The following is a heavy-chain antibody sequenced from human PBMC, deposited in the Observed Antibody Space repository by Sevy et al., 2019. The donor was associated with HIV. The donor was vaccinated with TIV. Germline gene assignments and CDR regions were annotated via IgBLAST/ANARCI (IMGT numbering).Heavy chain of an antibody. CDR1: GFTFSNYW. CDR2: IKRDGSEK. CDR3: ARDCSSATCLWGLDV. D-gene: IGHD2-2*01. V-gene: IGHV3-7*03. Sequence: GGSLRLSCAASGFTFSNYWMSWVRQAPGKGLEWVANIKRDGSEKYYVASVKGRFTISRDNAKTSLYLQMNSLRAEDKAVYYCARDCSSATCLWGLDVWGQGTTVTVSS. J-gene: IGHJ6*02.